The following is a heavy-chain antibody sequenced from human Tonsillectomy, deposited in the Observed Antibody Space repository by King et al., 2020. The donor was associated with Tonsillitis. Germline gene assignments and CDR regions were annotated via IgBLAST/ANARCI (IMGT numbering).Heavy chain of an antibody. Sequence: VQLVESGGGVVQPGRSLRLSCVASGFSTSTYGMHWVRQAPGKGLEWVAVMWYDGSNQYYTDSVRGRFTISRDNSKNTLYLQMNSLRAEDTAVYYCARDLGADFWSAYYFDHWGQGTLVTVSS. V-gene: IGHV3-33*08. D-gene: IGHD3-3*01. CDR3: ARDLGADFWSAYYFDH. CDR1: GFSTSTYG. J-gene: IGHJ4*02. CDR2: MWYDGSNQ.